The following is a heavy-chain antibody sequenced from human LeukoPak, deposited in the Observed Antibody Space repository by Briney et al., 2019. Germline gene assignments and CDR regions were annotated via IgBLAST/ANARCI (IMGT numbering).Heavy chain of an antibody. Sequence: GGSLRLSCAASGFTFSNSGMHWVRQAPGKGLEWVSFIRYDGSNEYYADSVKGRFTISRDNSKNTLYLQMNSLRGDDSAVYFCANDLGTGTTGGTRFDPWGQGTLVTVSS. CDR3: ANDLGTGTTGGTRFDP. CDR1: GFTFSNSG. J-gene: IGHJ5*02. CDR2: IRYDGSNE. V-gene: IGHV3-30*02. D-gene: IGHD1-1*01.